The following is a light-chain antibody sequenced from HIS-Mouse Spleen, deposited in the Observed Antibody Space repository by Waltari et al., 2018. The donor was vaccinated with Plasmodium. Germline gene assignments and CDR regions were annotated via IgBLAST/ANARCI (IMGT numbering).Light chain of an antibody. CDR2: YYSDSDK. CDR1: SDINVGSYN. Sequence: QPVLTQPPSSSASPGESARLTCTFPSDINVGSYNIYRYHQKPGSPPRYLLYYYSDSDKGQGSGVPSRFSGSKDASANTGILLISGLQSEDEADYYCMIWPSNASGVFGGGTKLTVL. J-gene: IGLJ3*02. V-gene: IGLV5-37*01. CDR3: MIWPSNASGV.